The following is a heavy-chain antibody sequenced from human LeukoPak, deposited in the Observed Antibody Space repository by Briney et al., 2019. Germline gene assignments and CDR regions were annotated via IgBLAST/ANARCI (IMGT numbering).Heavy chain of an antibody. V-gene: IGHV1-8*03. J-gene: IGHJ6*03. CDR2: MNPNSGNT. CDR1: GYTFTSYD. CDR3: ARADYYGSGSYLLGYYYYYMDV. D-gene: IGHD3-10*01. Sequence: ASVKVSCKASGYTFTSYDINWVRQATGQGLEWMGWMNPNSGNTGYAQKFQGRVTITRNTSISTAYMELSSLRSEDTAVYYCARADYYGSGSYLLGYYYYYMDVWGKGTTVTVSS.